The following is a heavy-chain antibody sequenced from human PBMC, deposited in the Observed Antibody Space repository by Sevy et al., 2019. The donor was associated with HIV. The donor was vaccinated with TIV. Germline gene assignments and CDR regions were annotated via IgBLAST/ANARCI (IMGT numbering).Heavy chain of an antibody. CDR2: ISAYNGNT. V-gene: IGHV1-18*01. Sequence: ASVKVSCKASGYTFTSYGMSWVRQAPGQGLEWMGWISAYNGNTNYAQKLQGRVTMTTDTSTSTAYMELRSLRSDDTAVYYCARVGDFWSGYYWSLLGSYYYYGMDVWGQGTTVTVSS. J-gene: IGHJ6*02. CDR3: ARVGDFWSGYYWSLLGSYYYYGMDV. D-gene: IGHD3-3*01. CDR1: GYTFTSYG.